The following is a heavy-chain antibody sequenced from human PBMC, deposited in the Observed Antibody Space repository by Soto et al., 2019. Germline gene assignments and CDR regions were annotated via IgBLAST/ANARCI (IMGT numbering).Heavy chain of an antibody. Sequence: QVQLHESGPRLVEPSETLSLTCTVSGGSLSGYYWCWIRQPPGKSLEWIGNLHDTGTSNHNPSLRSRVTMSLDTSTNQFSLKLSSVTAADTAFYYCTSGGGWLTDYWGQGTLVTVSS. CDR3: TSGGGWLTDY. J-gene: IGHJ4*02. D-gene: IGHD2-15*01. CDR1: GGSLSGYY. V-gene: IGHV4-59*01. CDR2: LHDTGTS.